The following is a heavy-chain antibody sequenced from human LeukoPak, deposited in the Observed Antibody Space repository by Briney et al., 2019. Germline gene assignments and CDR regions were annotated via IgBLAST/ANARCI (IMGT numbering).Heavy chain of an antibody. J-gene: IGHJ5*02. CDR3: ARSYGSGSYKWFDP. CDR1: GGSVTTYY. V-gene: IGHV4-38-2*02. D-gene: IGHD3-10*01. CDR2: IYHSGST. Sequence: SETLSLTCTVSGGSVTTYYWGWIRQPPGKGLEWIGSIYHSGSTYYNPSLKSRVTISVDTSKNQFSLKLSSVTAADTAVYYCARSYGSGSYKWFDPWGQGTLVTVSS.